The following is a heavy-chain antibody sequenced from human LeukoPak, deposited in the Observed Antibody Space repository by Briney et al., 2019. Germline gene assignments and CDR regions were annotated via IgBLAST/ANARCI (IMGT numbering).Heavy chain of an antibody. CDR3: SKSDYTRYMDA. CDR2: IYYSGST. Sequence: SETLSLTCTISGDSVSSGTSFWSWIRQHPGKGLEWIGYIYYSGSTYYNPSFRSRVTISLDASKNQFSLELNSVTAADTAIYYCSKSDYTRYMDAWGKGTTVTVSS. D-gene: IGHD4-11*01. CDR1: GDSVSSGTSF. V-gene: IGHV4-31*03. J-gene: IGHJ6*03.